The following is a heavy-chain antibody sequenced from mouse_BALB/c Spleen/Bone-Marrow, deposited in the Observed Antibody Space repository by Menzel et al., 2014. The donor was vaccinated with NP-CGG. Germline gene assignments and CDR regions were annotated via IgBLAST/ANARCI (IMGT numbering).Heavy chain of an antibody. CDR1: GFTFSDYY. CDR3: TGTWEAMDY. CDR2: ISDGGNYT. V-gene: IGHV5-4*02. D-gene: IGHD3-3*01. J-gene: IGHJ4*01. Sequence: DVQLVESGGGLVKPGGSLKLSCAASGFTFSDYYMYWVRQTPEKRLEWVATISDGGNYTYYPDSMKGRFTISRDNAKNNLYLQMSSLKSEDTAMYYCTGTWEAMDYWGQGTSVTVSS.